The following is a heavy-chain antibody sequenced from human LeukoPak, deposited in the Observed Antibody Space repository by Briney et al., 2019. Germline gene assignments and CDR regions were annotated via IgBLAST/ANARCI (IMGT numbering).Heavy chain of an antibody. Sequence: SETLSLTCTVSGGSISSYYGSWIRQPPGKGLEWVGYIYYSGSTNYNPSLKSRVTISVDTSKNQFSLKLSSVTAVDTAVYYCARGGTTRNAFDIWGQGTKVTVSS. V-gene: IGHV4-59*01. J-gene: IGHJ3*02. CDR1: GGSISSYY. CDR2: IYYSGST. CDR3: ARGGTTRNAFDI. D-gene: IGHD4-17*01.